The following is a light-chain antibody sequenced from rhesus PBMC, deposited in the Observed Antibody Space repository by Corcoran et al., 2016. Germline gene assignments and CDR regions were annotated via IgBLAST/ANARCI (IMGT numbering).Light chain of an antibody. V-gene: IGKV3-35*01. CDR3: QQYSNWPLT. CDR1: QSVSSN. Sequence: EIVLTQSPATLSLSPGERATLSCRASQSVSSNFAWYQQKPGQAPRPLIYDASSRATGIPDRFSGSGDGTDFTLTINSLEPEDVGVFYCQQYSNWPLTFGGGTKVELK. CDR2: DAS. J-gene: IGKJ4*01.